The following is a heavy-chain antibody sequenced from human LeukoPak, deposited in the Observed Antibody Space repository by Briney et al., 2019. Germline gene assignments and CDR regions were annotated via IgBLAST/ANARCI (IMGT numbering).Heavy chain of an antibody. D-gene: IGHD6-13*01. V-gene: IGHV3-7*05. CDR2: IKQDGSEK. Sequence: GGSLRLSCAASGFTFSSYWMTWVRQAPGKGLEWEAKIKQDGSEKYYVDSVKGRFTISRDNAKNSLYLQMNSLGAEDTAEYYCARRGTSSSWAHFDYWGQGTLVTVSS. CDR3: ARRGTSSSWAHFDY. J-gene: IGHJ4*02. CDR1: GFTFSSYW.